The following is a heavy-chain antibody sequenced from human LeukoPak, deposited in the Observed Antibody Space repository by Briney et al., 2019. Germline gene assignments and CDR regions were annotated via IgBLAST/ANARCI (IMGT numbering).Heavy chain of an antibody. D-gene: IGHD2-8*01. V-gene: IGHV4-59*12. CDR2: IYYSGST. CDR1: GGSISSYY. Sequence: SETLSLTCTVSGGSISSYYWSWIRQPPGKGLEWIGYIYYSGSTNYNPSLKSRVTISVDTSKNQFSLKLSSVTAADTAVYYCARVSRNADFDYWGQGTLVTVSS. J-gene: IGHJ4*02. CDR3: ARVSRNADFDY.